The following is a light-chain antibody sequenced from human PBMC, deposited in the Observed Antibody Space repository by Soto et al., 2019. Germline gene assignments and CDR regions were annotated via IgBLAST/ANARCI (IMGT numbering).Light chain of an antibody. CDR1: QTVSRY. J-gene: IGKJ1*01. CDR2: AAS. V-gene: IGKV1-39*01. Sequence: DMQLTGYPPSRTSSVCDRVNITWGASQTVSRYLNWYQQKSGTAPKLLIYAASSLQSGVQSSFSGSGSGTAFPLTISSLQHDDFATYYCHQSYSTPWTCGQGTKVDIK. CDR3: HQSYSTPWT.